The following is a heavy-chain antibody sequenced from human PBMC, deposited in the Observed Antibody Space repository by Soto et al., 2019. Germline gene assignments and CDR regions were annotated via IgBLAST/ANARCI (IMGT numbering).Heavy chain of an antibody. V-gene: IGHV4-34*01. Sequence: PSETLSLTCAVYGGSFSGYYWSWIRQPPGKGLEWIGEINHSGSTNYNPSLKSRVTISVDTSKNQFSLKLSSVTAADTAVYYCARDGLGYCSSTSCPRGGMDVWGQGTTVTVSS. CDR3: ARDGLGYCSSTSCPRGGMDV. D-gene: IGHD2-2*01. CDR1: GGSFSGYY. J-gene: IGHJ6*02. CDR2: INHSGST.